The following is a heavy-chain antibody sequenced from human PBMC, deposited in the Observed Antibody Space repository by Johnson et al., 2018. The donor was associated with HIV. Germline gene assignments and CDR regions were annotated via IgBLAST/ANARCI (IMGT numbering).Heavy chain of an antibody. CDR3: ALISAAAGSDDAFDI. V-gene: IGHV3-30*03. Sequence: QVQLVESGGGVVQPGRSLRLSCAAYGFNFSSYGMHWVRQAPGKGLEWVAVISYDGSNKYYADSVKGRFTISRDNSKNTLYLQKNSLRAEDTAVYYCALISAAAGSDDAFDIWGQGTMVTVSS. J-gene: IGHJ3*02. D-gene: IGHD6-13*01. CDR1: GFNFSSYG. CDR2: ISYDGSNK.